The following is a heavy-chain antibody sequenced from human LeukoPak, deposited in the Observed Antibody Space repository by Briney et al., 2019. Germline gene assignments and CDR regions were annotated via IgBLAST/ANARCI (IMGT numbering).Heavy chain of an antibody. CDR1: GVSVSSGSYY. V-gene: IGHV4-61*01. J-gene: IGHJ2*01. CDR3: ASITVAGEDLNPNWYFDL. CDR2: IYYSGST. D-gene: IGHD6-19*01. Sequence: SETLSLTCTVSGVSVSSGSYYWSWIRQPPGKRLEWIGYIYYSGSTNYNPSLKSRVTISVDTSKNQFSLNLSSVTAADTAVYYCASITVAGEDLNPNWYFDLWGRGTLVTVSS.